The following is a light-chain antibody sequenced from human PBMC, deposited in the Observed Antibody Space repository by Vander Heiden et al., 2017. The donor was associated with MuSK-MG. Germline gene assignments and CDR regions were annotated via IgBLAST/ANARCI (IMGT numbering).Light chain of an antibody. CDR3: QLWDSSSDHPGNWV. CDR1: NIGSKS. CDR2: DVI. V-gene: IGLV3-21*03. J-gene: IGLJ3*02. Sequence: SYVLPPPPSASVAPGTPARITCGGNNIGSKSVHWYQQKPGQAPVLVVYDVIDRPSGIPERFSGSNSGNTATLTTSRVEAGDEADYDCQLWDSSSDHPGNWVFGGGTKLTVL.